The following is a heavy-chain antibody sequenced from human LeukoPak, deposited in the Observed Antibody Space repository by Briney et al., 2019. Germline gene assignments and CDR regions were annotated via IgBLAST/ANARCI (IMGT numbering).Heavy chain of an antibody. CDR1: GFTFSNYG. CDR3: AKSSVAGRSVLSFDY. D-gene: IGHD6-19*01. Sequence: PGGSLRLSCAASGFTFSNYGMTWVRQAPGKGLEWVSSITTGVSGTNYADSVKGRFSISRDNSKNTLYLQMSSLRADDTAVYYCAKSSVAGRSVLSFDYWGQGTLVTVSS. J-gene: IGHJ4*02. V-gene: IGHV3-23*01. CDR2: ITTGVSGT.